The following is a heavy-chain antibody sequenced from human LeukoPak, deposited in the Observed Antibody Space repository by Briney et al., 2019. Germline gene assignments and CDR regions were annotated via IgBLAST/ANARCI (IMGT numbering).Heavy chain of an antibody. J-gene: IGHJ4*02. CDR3: ARDPRGTDTEGY. CDR1: GFTVSSSY. CDR2: IYSGGST. V-gene: IGHV3-66*02. Sequence: PGGSLRLSCAASGFTVSSSYMSWVRQAPGKGLEWVSVIYSGGSTYYADSVKGRFTISRDNSKNTLYLQMNSLRAEDTAVYYCARDPRGTDTEGYWGQGTLVTVSS. D-gene: IGHD1-14*01.